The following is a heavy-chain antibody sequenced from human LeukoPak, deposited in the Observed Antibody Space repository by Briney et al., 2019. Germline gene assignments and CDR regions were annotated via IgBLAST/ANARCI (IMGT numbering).Heavy chain of an antibody. J-gene: IGHJ4*02. CDR1: GYTFTAYY. Sequence: ASVQVSCKASGYTFTAYYIHWVRQAPGQGLEWMGWISPYTGGTNYAQEFQGRVTITRDTSSNTVYMDLNRLTSDDTALYYCARDHNSENWGSLGKWGQGTLVTVSS. CDR2: ISPYTGGT. CDR3: ARDHNSENWGSLGK. V-gene: IGHV1-2*02. D-gene: IGHD7-27*01.